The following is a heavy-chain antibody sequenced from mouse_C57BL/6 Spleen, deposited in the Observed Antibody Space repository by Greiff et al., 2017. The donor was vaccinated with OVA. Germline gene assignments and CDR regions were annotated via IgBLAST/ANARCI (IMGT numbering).Heavy chain of an antibody. CDR1: GYTFTSYW. CDR2: IDPSDSYT. V-gene: IGHV1-50*01. CDR3: ARSGEMHGNYAMDY. D-gene: IGHD2-1*01. J-gene: IGHJ4*01. Sequence: QVQLQQPGAELVKPGASVKLSCKASGYTFTSYWMQWVNQRPGQGLEWIGEIDPSDSYTNYNQKFKGKATLTVDTSSSTAYMQLSSLTSEDSAVYYCARSGEMHGNYAMDYWGQGTSVTVSS.